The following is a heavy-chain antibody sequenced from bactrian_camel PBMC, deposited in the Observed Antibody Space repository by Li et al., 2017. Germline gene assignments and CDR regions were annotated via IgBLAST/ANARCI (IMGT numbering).Heavy chain of an antibody. CDR1: GHSRGSNC. J-gene: IGHJ4*01. V-gene: IGHV3S32*01. D-gene: IGHD1*01. CDR2: IRRDGGET. Sequence: DVQLVESGGGSVQAGGSLRLSCKVSGHSRGSNCVGCYRLPPGRAPAEREGIAAIRRDGGETWYAASVKGRFTISHDNAENTVYLQMNNLKPEDTAVYYCAANFGPYCSGPYLARRANFLGQGTQVTVS.